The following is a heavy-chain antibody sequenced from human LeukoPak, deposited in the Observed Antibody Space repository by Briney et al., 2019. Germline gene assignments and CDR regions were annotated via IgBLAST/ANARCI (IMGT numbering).Heavy chain of an antibody. CDR1: GYTFTGYY. Sequence: ASVKVSCKASGYTFTGYYTHWVRQAPGQGLEWMGRINPNSGGTNYAQKFQGRVTMTRDTSISTAYMELSRLRSDDTAVYYCASAAHMTTVTTSTDYWGQGTLVTVSS. V-gene: IGHV1-2*06. CDR2: INPNSGGT. J-gene: IGHJ4*02. D-gene: IGHD4-17*01. CDR3: ASAAHMTTVTTSTDY.